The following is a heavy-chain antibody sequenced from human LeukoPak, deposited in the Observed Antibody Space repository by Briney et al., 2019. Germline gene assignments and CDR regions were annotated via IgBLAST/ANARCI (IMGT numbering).Heavy chain of an antibody. Sequence: GGSLRLSCTASGFTFSRYSMNWVRQAPGKGLEWVSSISSSSAYIYYADSVKGRFTISRDNAKNSLYLQMNSLRAEDTAVYYCARDDDSSGYYYEPGFDYWGQGTLVTVSS. CDR3: ARDDDSSGYYYEPGFDY. J-gene: IGHJ4*02. D-gene: IGHD3-22*01. CDR1: GFTFSRYS. CDR2: ISSSSAYI. V-gene: IGHV3-21*01.